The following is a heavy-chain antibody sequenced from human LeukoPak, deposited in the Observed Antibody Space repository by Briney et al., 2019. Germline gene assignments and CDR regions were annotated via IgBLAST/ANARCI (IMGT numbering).Heavy chain of an antibody. CDR1: GFTFSTFA. CDR2: ITGAGSTT. D-gene: IGHD1-7*01. CDR3: VRDRNYFEALQRSY. J-gene: IGHJ4*02. Sequence: GGSLRLSCAASGFTFSTFAMSWVRQDPGRGLEWVSSITGAGSTTYYPESVKGRFTISRDNSKNTLYLQMNSLRDEDTAVYFCVRDRNYFEALQRSYWGQGTLVTVYS. V-gene: IGHV3-23*01.